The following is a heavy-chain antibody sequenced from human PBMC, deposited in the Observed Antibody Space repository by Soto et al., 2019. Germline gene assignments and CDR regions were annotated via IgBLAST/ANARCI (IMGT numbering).Heavy chain of an antibody. CDR1: GYSFTSLD. J-gene: IGHJ4*02. D-gene: IGHD1-26*01. CDR3: ARGVSAGVDY. Sequence: AASVKVSCKASGYSFTSLDINCVRQTAGQGLEWMGWMQPSTGRTGYAQKFQGRVTMTRDTSINTAYMELTTLTSDDTAFYYCARGVSAGVDYWGQGTLVTVSS. CDR2: MQPSTGRT. V-gene: IGHV1-8*01.